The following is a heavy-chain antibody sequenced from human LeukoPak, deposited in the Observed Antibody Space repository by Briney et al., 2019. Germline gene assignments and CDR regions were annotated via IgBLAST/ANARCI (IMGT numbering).Heavy chain of an antibody. Sequence: GGSLRLSCAASGFTFSNAWMSWVRQAPGKGLEWVCRIKSKTDGGTTDYAAPVKGRFTISRDDSKNTLYQQMNSLKTEDTAVYYCTTEKPNYDFWSGYTDYWGQGTLVTVSS. V-gene: IGHV3-15*01. D-gene: IGHD3-3*01. CDR3: TTEKPNYDFWSGYTDY. CDR2: IKSKTDGGTT. J-gene: IGHJ4*02. CDR1: GFTFSNAW.